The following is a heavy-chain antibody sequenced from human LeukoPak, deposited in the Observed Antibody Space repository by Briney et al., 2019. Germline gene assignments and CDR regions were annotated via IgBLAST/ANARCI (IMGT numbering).Heavy chain of an antibody. J-gene: IGHJ4*02. CDR1: GGSISSYY. CDR2: IYYSGST. CDR3: ARSSYSSSSYYFDY. D-gene: IGHD6-13*01. V-gene: IGHV4-59*01. Sequence: PSETLSLTCTVSGGSISSYYWSWIRQPPGKGLEWIGYIYYSGSTNYNSSLKSRVTISVDTSKNQFSLKLSSVTAADTAVYYCARSSYSSSSYYFDYWGQGTLVTVSS.